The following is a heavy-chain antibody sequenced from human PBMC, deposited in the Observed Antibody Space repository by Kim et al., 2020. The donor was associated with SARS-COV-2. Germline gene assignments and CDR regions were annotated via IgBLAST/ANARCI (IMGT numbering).Heavy chain of an antibody. J-gene: IGHJ2*01. CDR1: GFTFSLYT. D-gene: IGHD1-7*01. CDR3: TRENFWYFDL. V-gene: IGHV3-48*04. CDR2: ISSTSSTI. Sequence: LSLTCAASGFTFSLYTMNWVRQAPGKGPEWISHISSTSSTIYYADSVKGRLTVSRDNAKNSMYLQMNSLRAEDTAIYFCTRENFWYFDLWGRCTLVTVSS.